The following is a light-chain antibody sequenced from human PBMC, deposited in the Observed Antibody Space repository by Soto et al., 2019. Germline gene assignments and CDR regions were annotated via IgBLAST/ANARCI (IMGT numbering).Light chain of an antibody. CDR1: SSDVGGYNF. V-gene: IGLV2-14*01. J-gene: IGLJ1*01. CDR2: DVT. CDR3: RSYTSISTYV. Sequence: QSVLTQPASVSGSPGQSITISCTGTSSDVGGYNFVSWYQQHPDKAPKLMIFDVTNRPSGVSNRFSGSKSGNTASLTISGLQVEDEADYYCRSYTSISTYVFGTGTKLTVL.